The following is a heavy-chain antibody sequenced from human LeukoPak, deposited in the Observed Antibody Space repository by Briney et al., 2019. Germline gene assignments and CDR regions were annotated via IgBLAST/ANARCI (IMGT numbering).Heavy chain of an antibody. Sequence: SVKVSCKAFGYTFTSNYMHWVRQAPGQGLEWMGVFIPILGTANSTQKFQDRVTITADISTNTVYMELSSLRSEDTAVYFCAGIPVFGVVLHQEPVWGKGTTVTVSS. CDR3: AGIPVFGVVLHQEPV. CDR1: GYTFTSNY. J-gene: IGHJ6*04. CDR2: FIPILGTA. D-gene: IGHD3-3*01. V-gene: IGHV1-69*10.